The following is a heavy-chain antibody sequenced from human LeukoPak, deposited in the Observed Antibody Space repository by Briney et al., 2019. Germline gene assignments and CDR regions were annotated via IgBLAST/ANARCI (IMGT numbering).Heavy chain of an antibody. Sequence: SETLSLTCTVSGGSISSGDYYWSWIRHPPGKGLEWIGYIYYSGSTYYNPSLKSRVTISVDTSKNQFSLKLSSVTAADTAVYYCARVVRGVIPNYFDYWGQGTLVTVSS. J-gene: IGHJ4*02. CDR2: IYYSGST. CDR1: GGSISSGDYY. CDR3: ARVVRGVIPNYFDY. D-gene: IGHD3-10*01. V-gene: IGHV4-30-4*01.